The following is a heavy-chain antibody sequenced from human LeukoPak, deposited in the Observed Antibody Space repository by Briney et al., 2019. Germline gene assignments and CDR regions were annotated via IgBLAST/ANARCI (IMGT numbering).Heavy chain of an antibody. D-gene: IGHD5-18*01. CDR2: INTNTGNP. V-gene: IGHV7-4-1*02. CDR3: AIRTYSYGWRYFDL. J-gene: IGHJ2*01. CDR1: GYTFTNYA. Sequence: GASVKVSCKASGYTFTNYAMNWVRQAPGQGLEWMGWINTNTGNPTYAQGFTGRFVFSLDTSVSTAYLQISSLKAEDTAVYYCAIRTYSYGWRYFDLWGRGTLVTVSS.